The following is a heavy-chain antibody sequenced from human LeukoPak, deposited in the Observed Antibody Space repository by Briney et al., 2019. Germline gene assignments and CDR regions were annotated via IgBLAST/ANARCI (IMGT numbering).Heavy chain of an antibody. V-gene: IGHV3-30*02. CDR1: GFTFSSYG. D-gene: IGHD2-21*02. CDR3: AKDNYPRRLRDAFDI. J-gene: IGHJ3*02. Sequence: TGGSLRLSCAASGFTFSSYGMHWVRQAPGKGLEWVAFIRYDGSNKYYADSVKGRFTISRDNSKNTLYLQMNSLRAEDTAVYYCAKDNYPRRLRDAFDIWGQGTMVTVSS. CDR2: IRYDGSNK.